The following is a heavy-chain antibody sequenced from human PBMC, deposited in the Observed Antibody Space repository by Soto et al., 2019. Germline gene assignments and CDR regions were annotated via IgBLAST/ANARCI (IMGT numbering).Heavy chain of an antibody. D-gene: IGHD3-9*01. CDR1: GYSCTSYW. J-gene: IGHJ5*02. CDR3: ARGANYDILTGYFGEFDP. Sequence: PGESLKISCKGSGYSCTSYWIGWVRQMPGKGLEWMGIIYPVDSDTSYSPSFQGQVTISADKSISTAYLQWSSLKASDTAMYYCARGANYDILTGYFGEFDPWGQGTLVTVSS. V-gene: IGHV5-51*01. CDR2: IYPVDSDT.